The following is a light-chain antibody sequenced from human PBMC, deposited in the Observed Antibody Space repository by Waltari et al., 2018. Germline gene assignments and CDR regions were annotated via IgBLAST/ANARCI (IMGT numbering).Light chain of an antibody. CDR3: QQYGRSPGT. CDR1: QSVSSSY. J-gene: IGKJ1*01. Sequence: ENVLTQSPGTLSLSPGERATLSCRASQSVSSSYLAWYQQKPGQAPRLLIYGPSSSATGIPERFSGSGSGTDFTLTISRLEPEDFAVYYCQQYGRSPGTFGQGTKVEIK. V-gene: IGKV3-20*01. CDR2: GPS.